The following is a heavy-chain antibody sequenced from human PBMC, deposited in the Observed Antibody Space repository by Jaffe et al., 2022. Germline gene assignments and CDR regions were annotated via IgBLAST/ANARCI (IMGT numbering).Heavy chain of an antibody. Sequence: QVQLVQSGAEVKKPGSSVRVSCKASGGTFSSYSFSWVRQAPGQGLEWMGRIIPNLGVTNYAQKFQGRVTITADKSTTTAYMELGSLGSDDTAVYYCARDKGDGYNYWAGLIDYWGQGTLVTVSS. CDR3: ARDKGDGYNYWAGLIDY. V-gene: IGHV1-69*08. CDR1: GGTFSSYS. CDR2: IIPNLGVT. J-gene: IGHJ4*02. D-gene: IGHD5-12*01.